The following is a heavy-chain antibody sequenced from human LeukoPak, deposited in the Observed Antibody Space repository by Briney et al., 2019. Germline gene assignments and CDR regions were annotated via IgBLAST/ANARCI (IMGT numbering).Heavy chain of an antibody. CDR1: GFTFSSYA. Sequence: AGGSLRLSCAASGFTFSSYAMSWVRQAPGKGLEWVSAISGSGGSTYYADSVKGRLTISRDNSKNTLYLQMNSLRAEDTAVYYCAKGLGLAVAGIDYWGQGTLATVSS. CDR2: ISGSGGST. J-gene: IGHJ4*02. CDR3: AKGLGLAVAGIDY. D-gene: IGHD6-19*01. V-gene: IGHV3-23*01.